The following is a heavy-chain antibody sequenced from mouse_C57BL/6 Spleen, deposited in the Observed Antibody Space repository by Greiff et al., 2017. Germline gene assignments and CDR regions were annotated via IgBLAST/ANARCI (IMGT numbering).Heavy chain of an antibody. V-gene: IGHV1-69*01. Sequence: QVQLQQPGAELVMPGASVKLSCKASGYTFTSYWMHWVKQRPGQGLEWIGEIDPSDSYTNYNQKFKGKFTFTVAKSSRTAYLQLTRLTSEDSAVYDCARAPSDYYGSSPLDYWGQGTTLTVSS. J-gene: IGHJ2*01. CDR3: ARAPSDYYGSSPLDY. CDR1: GYTFTSYW. CDR2: IDPSDSYT. D-gene: IGHD1-1*01.